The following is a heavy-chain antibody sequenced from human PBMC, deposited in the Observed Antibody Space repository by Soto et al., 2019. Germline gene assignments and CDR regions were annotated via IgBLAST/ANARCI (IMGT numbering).Heavy chain of an antibody. CDR1: GFTFSSYA. V-gene: IGHV3-23*01. Sequence: PGGSLRLSCAASGFTFSSYAMSWVRQAPGKGLEWVSAISGSGGSTYYADSVKGRFTISRDNSKNTLYLQMNSLRAEDTAVYYCAKGWFDDYGDSMRGHFDYWGQGTLVTVSS. CDR3: AKGWFDDYGDSMRGHFDY. CDR2: ISGSGGST. D-gene: IGHD4-17*01. J-gene: IGHJ4*02.